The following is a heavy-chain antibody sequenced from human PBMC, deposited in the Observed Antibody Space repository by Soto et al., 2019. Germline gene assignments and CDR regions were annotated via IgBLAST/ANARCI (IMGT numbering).Heavy chain of an antibody. D-gene: IGHD2-15*01. J-gene: IGHJ4*02. CDR1: GFTFTSSA. Sequence: GASVKVSCKASGFTFTSSAMQWVRQARGQRLERIGWIVVGSGNTNYAQKFQERVTITRDMSTSTAYMELSSLRSEDTAVYYCAAGLTCSGGSCLYYFDYWGQGTLVTVSS. V-gene: IGHV1-58*02. CDR3: AAGLTCSGGSCLYYFDY. CDR2: IVVGSGNT.